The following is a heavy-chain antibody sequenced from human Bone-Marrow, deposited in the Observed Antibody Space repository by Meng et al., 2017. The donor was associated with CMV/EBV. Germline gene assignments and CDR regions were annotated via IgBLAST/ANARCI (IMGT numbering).Heavy chain of an antibody. J-gene: IGHJ5*01. Sequence: SCAASGLTFSDDYMTWVRQAPGKGLEWIAFISNTGGSIYYVASVEGRFTISRDNTRNSLYLQMNRLRAEDTAMYYCARDLGYGFWDSWGQGTLVTVSS. CDR2: ISNTGGSI. CDR3: ARDLGYGFWDS. CDR1: GLTFSDDY. V-gene: IGHV3-11*01. D-gene: IGHD3-3*01.